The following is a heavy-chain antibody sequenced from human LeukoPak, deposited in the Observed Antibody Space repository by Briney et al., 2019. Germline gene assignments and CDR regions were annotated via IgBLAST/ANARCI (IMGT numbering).Heavy chain of an antibody. CDR1: DDSISRDF. V-gene: IGHV4-59*12. D-gene: IGHD4-17*01. CDR3: ARDYGDYEHYLDY. CDR2: IYYSGST. J-gene: IGHJ4*02. Sequence: SETLSLTCTASDDSISRDFWTWIRQPPGKGLEWIGYIYYSGSTNYNPSLKSRVTISVDTSKNQFSLKLSSVTAADTAVYYCARDYGDYEHYLDYWGQGTLVTVSS.